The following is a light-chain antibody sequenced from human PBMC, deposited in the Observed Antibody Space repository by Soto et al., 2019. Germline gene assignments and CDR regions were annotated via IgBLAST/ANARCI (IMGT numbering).Light chain of an antibody. Sequence: QSALTQPASVSGSPGQSITISCTGTSSDVGAYDFVSWYQQHPDKAPKLMIYEVRNRPSGVSNRLSGSKSVNTATLTISGLQAEDEADYYCSSYTTSSTRVFGTGTKLTVL. CDR2: EVR. CDR3: SSYTTSSTRV. CDR1: SSDVGAYDF. J-gene: IGLJ1*01. V-gene: IGLV2-14*03.